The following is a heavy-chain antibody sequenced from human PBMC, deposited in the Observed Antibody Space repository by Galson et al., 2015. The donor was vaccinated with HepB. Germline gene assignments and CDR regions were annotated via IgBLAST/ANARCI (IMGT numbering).Heavy chain of an antibody. Sequence: SLRLSCAASGFTFRNYAMGWVRQAPGEGLEWVSVIHGSGDYTNYAESVKGRFIISRDNSKNTLYLQMNSLRGEDTAVYYCAKYQGAKQENWYFDLWGRGTLVTVSS. J-gene: IGHJ2*01. CDR3: AKYQGAKQENWYFDL. CDR2: IHGSGDYT. V-gene: IGHV3-23*01. D-gene: IGHD1-26*01. CDR1: GFTFRNYA.